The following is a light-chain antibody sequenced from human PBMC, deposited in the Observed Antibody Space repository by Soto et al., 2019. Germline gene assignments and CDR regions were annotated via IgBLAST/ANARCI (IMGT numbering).Light chain of an antibody. CDR3: QHYNSYSEA. CDR1: QTIRSW. CDR2: KAS. Sequence: DIQMTQSPSTLSGSVGDRVTITCRASQTIRSWLAWYQQKPGKAPKLLIYKASTLKSVVPSRFSASGSGTEFTLTISSLQPDDFATYYCQHYNSYSEAFRQGTKVELK. V-gene: IGKV1-5*03. J-gene: IGKJ1*01.